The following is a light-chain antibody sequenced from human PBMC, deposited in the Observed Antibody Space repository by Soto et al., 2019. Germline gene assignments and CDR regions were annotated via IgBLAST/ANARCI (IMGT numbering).Light chain of an antibody. Sequence: DIQMTQPPSTLSASVGDRVTITCRASQRISSWLAWYQQKPGKAPKLLTYDASSLESGVPSRFSASGSATEFTLTISSLQHDEFASYYGQHYYSYSHTVSQGMKLEIK. J-gene: IGKJ2*01. CDR3: QHYYSYSHT. CDR2: DAS. CDR1: QRISSW. V-gene: IGKV1-5*01.